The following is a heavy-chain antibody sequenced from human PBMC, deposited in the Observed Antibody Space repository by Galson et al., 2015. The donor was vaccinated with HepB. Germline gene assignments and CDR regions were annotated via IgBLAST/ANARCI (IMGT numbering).Heavy chain of an antibody. CDR2: IYPGDSDT. CDR3: ARSTIYYYGSGSYYQTNNWFDP. D-gene: IGHD3-10*01. J-gene: IGHJ5*02. Sequence: QSGAEVKKPGESLKISCKGSGYSFTSYWIGWVRQMPGKGLEWMGIIYPGDSDTRYSPSFQGQVTTSADKSISTAYLQWSSLKASDTAMYYCARSTIYYYGSGSYYQTNNWFDPWGQGTLVTVSS. V-gene: IGHV5-51*01. CDR1: GYSFTSYW.